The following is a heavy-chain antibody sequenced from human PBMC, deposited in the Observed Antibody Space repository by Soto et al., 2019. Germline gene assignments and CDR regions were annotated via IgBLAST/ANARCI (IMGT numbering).Heavy chain of an antibody. CDR3: AKEASYDSSGYYEYFDY. Sequence: PGGSLRLSCAASGFTFSSYAVSWVRQAPGKGLEWVSAISGSGGSTYYADSVKGRFTISRDNSKNTLYLQMNSLRAEDTAVYYCAKEASYDSSGYYEYFDYWGQGTLVTVSS. D-gene: IGHD3-22*01. V-gene: IGHV3-23*01. CDR1: GFTFSSYA. CDR2: ISGSGGST. J-gene: IGHJ4*02.